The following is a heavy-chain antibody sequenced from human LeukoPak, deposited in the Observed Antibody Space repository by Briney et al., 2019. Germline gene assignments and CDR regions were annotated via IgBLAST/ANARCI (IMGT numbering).Heavy chain of an antibody. D-gene: IGHD1-26*01. CDR3: AREGMGATD. CDR2: IYYSGST. V-gene: IGHV4-61*01. Sequence: ASETLSFTCTVSGGSVSRGSYYWRWIRQPPGWGLEWIGYIYYSGSTNYNPSLKSRVTISVDTSKNQFSLKLSSVTAADTAVYYCAREGMGATDWGQGTLVTVSS. CDR1: GGSVSRGSYY. J-gene: IGHJ4*02.